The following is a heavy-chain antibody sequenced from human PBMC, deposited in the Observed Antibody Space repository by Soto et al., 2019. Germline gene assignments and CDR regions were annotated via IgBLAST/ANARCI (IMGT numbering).Heavy chain of an antibody. V-gene: IGHV3-30*18. Sequence: QVQLVESGGGVVQPGRSLRLSCVASGFTFSSYGMHWVRQAPGKGLEWVAVIAYDGSNKYYADSVKGRFTISRDNSKNTLYLQMNSLRAEATAGYYCAKDNCISTSCYRVYNWCDPWGQGTLVTVSS. J-gene: IGHJ5*02. D-gene: IGHD2-2*01. CDR2: IAYDGSNK. CDR3: AKDNCISTSCYRVYNWCDP. CDR1: GFTFSSYG.